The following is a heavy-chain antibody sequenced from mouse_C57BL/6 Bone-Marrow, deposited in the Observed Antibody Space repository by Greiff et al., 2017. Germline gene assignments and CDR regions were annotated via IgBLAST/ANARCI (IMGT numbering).Heavy chain of an antibody. Sequence: QVQLQQSGAELVKPGASVKLSCKASGYTFTSYWMQWVKQRPGQGLEWIGEIDPSDSYTNYNQKFKGKATLTVDTSSSTAYMQLSSLTSEDAAVYYCARCYYGSSSYYFDYWGQGTTLTVSS. CDR3: ARCYYGSSSYYFDY. CDR2: IDPSDSYT. J-gene: IGHJ2*01. D-gene: IGHD1-1*01. CDR1: GYTFTSYW. V-gene: IGHV1-50*01.